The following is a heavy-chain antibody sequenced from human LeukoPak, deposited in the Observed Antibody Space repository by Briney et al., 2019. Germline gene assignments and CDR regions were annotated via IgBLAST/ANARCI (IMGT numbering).Heavy chain of an antibody. CDR3: AREDSSSSYFDY. Sequence: HAGGSLRLSCAASGLSVSGNYMSWVRQAPGKGPEWVSIIYSDGSTYYADSVKGRFTISRHNSKNTVYLQMNSLRVDDTAVYYCAREDSSSSYFDYWGQGTLVTVSS. V-gene: IGHV3-53*04. J-gene: IGHJ4*02. CDR2: IYSDGST. CDR1: GLSVSGNY. D-gene: IGHD6-6*01.